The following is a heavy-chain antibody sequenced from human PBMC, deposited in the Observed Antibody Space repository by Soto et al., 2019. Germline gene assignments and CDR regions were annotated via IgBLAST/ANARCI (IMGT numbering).Heavy chain of an antibody. J-gene: IGHJ4*02. CDR2: ISAYNGNT. D-gene: IGHD5-18*01. CDR1: GYTFTSYG. Sequence: GASVKVSCKASGYTFTSYGISWVRQAPGQGLEWMGWISAYNGNTNYAQNLQGRVTMATDTSTSTAYMELRSLRSDDTAVYYCARDEDAAMPHFFDYWGQGTPVTASS. CDR3: ARDEDAAMPHFFDY. V-gene: IGHV1-18*04.